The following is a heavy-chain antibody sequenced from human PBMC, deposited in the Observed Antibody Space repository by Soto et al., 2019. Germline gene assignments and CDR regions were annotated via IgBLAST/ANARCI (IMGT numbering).Heavy chain of an antibody. D-gene: IGHD1-1*01. CDR1: GFICSSYD. J-gene: IGHJ3*02. Sequence: PAGSLRLSCAVSGFICSSYDMIWVRQAPGKGLELVSTILVGGSTHYEDAVKGRFTITRDTSKNTVYLKMNSLTAGDTAFYYCSKATATSGGAFEICGQGTMVTVSS. CDR2: ILVGGST. V-gene: IGHV3-23*01. CDR3: SKATATSGGAFEI.